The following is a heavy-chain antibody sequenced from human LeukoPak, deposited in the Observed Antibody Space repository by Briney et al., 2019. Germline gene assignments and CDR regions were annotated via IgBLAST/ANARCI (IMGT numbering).Heavy chain of an antibody. CDR2: IYYSGST. CDR1: GGSISSYY. V-gene: IGHV4-59*08. Sequence: NPSETLSLTCTVSGGSISSYYWSWIRQPPGKGLEWIGYIYYSGSTYYNPSLKSRVTISVDTSKNQFSLKLSSVTAADTAVYYCARGHYDFWSGYWESDWGQGTLVTVSS. D-gene: IGHD3-3*01. J-gene: IGHJ4*02. CDR3: ARGHYDFWSGYWESD.